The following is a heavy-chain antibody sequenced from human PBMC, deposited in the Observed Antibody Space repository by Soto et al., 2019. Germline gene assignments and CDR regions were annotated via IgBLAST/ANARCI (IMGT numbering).Heavy chain of an antibody. CDR1: GYTFTSYA. D-gene: IGHD6-19*01. CDR3: ARGHWLASFDY. CDR2: VNTGNGNT. J-gene: IGHJ4*02. Sequence: ASVNVSCKASGYTFTSYAIHWVRQAPGQRLEWMGVVNTGNGNTKYAQKFQGRVTITRDTSASTAYMDLSSLRSEDTAVYYCARGHWLASFDYRGQGTLVTVSS. V-gene: IGHV1-3*04.